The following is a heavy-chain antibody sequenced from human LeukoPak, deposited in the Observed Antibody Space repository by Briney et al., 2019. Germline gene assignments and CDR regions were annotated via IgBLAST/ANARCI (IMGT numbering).Heavy chain of an antibody. V-gene: IGHV4-34*01. CDR2: INHSGST. CDR3: ARHGLVAARHAFDI. Sequence: SETLSLTCAVYGGSFSGYYWSWIRQPPGKGLEWIGEINHSGSTNYNPSLKSRVTISVDTSKSQFSLKLSSVTAADTAVYYCARHGLVAARHAFDIWGRGTMATVSS. D-gene: IGHD6-6*01. J-gene: IGHJ3*02. CDR1: GGSFSGYY.